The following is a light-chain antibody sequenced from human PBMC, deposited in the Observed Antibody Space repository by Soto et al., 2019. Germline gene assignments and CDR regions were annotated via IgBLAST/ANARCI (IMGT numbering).Light chain of an antibody. CDR1: NIGDKR. Sequence: SYELTQPPSVSVAPEKTATITCGGDNIGDKRVHWYRQKPGQAPVLLISYDSDLPSGIPERFSGSNSGNTATLTISRVEDGDEADYYCQVWDIMTDNYVFGGGTKVTVL. V-gene: IGLV3-21*04. J-gene: IGLJ1*01. CDR3: QVWDIMTDNYV. CDR2: YDS.